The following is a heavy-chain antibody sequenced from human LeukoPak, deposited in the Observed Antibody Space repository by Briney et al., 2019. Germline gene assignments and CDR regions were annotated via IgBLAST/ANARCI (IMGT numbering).Heavy chain of an antibody. D-gene: IGHD3-16*02. CDR1: GYTFTSYG. CDR3: ARWRPYDYVWGSYRSFFDY. Sequence: ASVKVSCKASGYTFTSYGISWVRQAPGQGLEWMGWISAYNGNTNYAQKLQGRVTMTTDTSTSTAYMELKSLRSDDTAVYYCARWRPYDYVWGSYRSFFDYWGQGTLGTVS. CDR2: ISAYNGNT. J-gene: IGHJ4*02. V-gene: IGHV1-18*01.